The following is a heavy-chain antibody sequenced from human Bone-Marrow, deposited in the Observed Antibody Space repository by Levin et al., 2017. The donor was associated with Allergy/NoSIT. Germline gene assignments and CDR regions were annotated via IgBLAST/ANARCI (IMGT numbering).Heavy chain of an antibody. CDR3: ARDWGLRGDGMDV. CDR1: GGTFSSQA. D-gene: IGHD1-26*01. J-gene: IGHJ6*02. CDR2: VIPIFGTA. V-gene: IGHV1-69*01. Sequence: KISCKASGGTFSSQAISWVRQAPGQGLEWMGAVIPIFGTANYAQKFQGRVTITADESTSTVYMEVSSLRSEDTAVYYCARDWGLRGDGMDVWGQGTTVTVSS.